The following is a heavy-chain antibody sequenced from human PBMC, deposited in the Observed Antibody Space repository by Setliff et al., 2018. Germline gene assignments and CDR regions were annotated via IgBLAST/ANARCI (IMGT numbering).Heavy chain of an antibody. CDR3: ATRTFAVIPHPGLGLDYFYGMDV. Sequence: KPSETLSLTCAVSANTLSTSYYWGWVRQPPGKGLEWIGDIYKGGSTYYNPSLRSRVSMSLDTSKRQVSLNLNSVTAADTGVYYCATRTFAVIPHPGLGLDYFYGMDVLGPGTTVTVS. D-gene: IGHD2-21*01. J-gene: IGHJ6*02. CDR2: IYKGGST. CDR1: ANTLSTSYY. V-gene: IGHV4-38-2*01.